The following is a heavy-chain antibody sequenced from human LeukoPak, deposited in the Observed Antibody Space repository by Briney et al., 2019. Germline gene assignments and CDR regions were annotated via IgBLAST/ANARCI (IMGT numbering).Heavy chain of an antibody. CDR2: TVAGYSET. CDR3: VKDFCRGGNCPFPFFDS. CDR1: GFTISGHT. J-gene: IGHJ4*02. D-gene: IGHD4-23*01. V-gene: IGHV3-23*01. Sequence: GGSLRLSCVASGFTISGHTMSWVRQAPAKGLEWVSITVAGYSETHYADSVRGRFTISRDDSSNTLSLEMNSLRADDTGTYYCVKDFCRGGNCPFPFFDSWGQGTVVTVSS.